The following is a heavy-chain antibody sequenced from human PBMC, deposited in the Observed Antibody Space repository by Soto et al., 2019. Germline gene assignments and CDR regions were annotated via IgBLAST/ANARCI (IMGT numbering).Heavy chain of an antibody. D-gene: IGHD3-10*01. CDR2: IRGSAGNA. V-gene: IGHV3-23*01. J-gene: IGHJ5*02. Sequence: EVQLLESGGGLVQPGGSLRLSCAGTGFTFSSYGMSWVRQAPGKGLEWVSTIRGSAGNANYADSVKGRFTISRDDSTNTVHLQMNSLRTDDTAVYYCSKHLWCGESVFGPWGQGTLVVVSS. CDR1: GFTFSSYG. CDR3: SKHLWCGESVFGP.